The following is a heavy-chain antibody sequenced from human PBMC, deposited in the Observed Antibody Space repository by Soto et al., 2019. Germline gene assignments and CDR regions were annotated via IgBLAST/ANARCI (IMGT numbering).Heavy chain of an antibody. CDR2: IYYSGST. CDR3: ARFPFGVVPVWFDP. CDR1: GGSISSSSYY. J-gene: IGHJ5*02. Sequence: TSETLSLTCTVSGGSISSSSYYWGWIRQPPGKGLEWIGSIYYSGSTYYNPSLKSRVTISVDTSKNQFSLKLSSVTAADTAVYYCARFPFGVVPVWFDPWGQGTLVTVSS. V-gene: IGHV4-39*01. D-gene: IGHD3-3*01.